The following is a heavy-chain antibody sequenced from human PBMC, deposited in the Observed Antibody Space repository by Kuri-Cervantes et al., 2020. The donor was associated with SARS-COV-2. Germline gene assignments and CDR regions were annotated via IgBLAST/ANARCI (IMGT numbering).Heavy chain of an antibody. D-gene: IGHD5/OR15-5a*01. CDR2: INPDGSYT. J-gene: IGHJ4*02. CDR3: ARLSTKTEIGDFDY. V-gene: IGHV3-74*01. Sequence: GGSLRLSCAASGFTFSGHWIHWVRQAPGKGLVWVSRINPDGSYTNNADSVKGRFTLSRDNAKNMLFLQMNSLRAEDTAVYYCARLSTKTEIGDFDYWGQGTLVTVSS. CDR1: GFTFSGHW.